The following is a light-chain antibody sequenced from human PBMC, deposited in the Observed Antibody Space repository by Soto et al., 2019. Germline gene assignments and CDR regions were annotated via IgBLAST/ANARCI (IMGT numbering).Light chain of an antibody. CDR2: DAS. CDR1: QSVSSY. CDR3: QQRSNWPPLT. V-gene: IGKV3-11*01. Sequence: EILLTQSPATLSLSPGERATLSCRASQSVSSYLAWYQQKPGQAPRLLIYDASNRATGIPARFSGSGSGTDCTLTISSLEPEDFAVYYCQQRSNWPPLTLGGGTNVEIK. J-gene: IGKJ4*01.